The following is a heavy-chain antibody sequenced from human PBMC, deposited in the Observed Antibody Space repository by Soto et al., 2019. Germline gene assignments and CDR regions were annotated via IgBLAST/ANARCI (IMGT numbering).Heavy chain of an antibody. CDR1: GYAFTXXG. CDR3: ARERQWEPLIY. CDR2: VSGYNRNT. J-gene: IGHJ4*02. Sequence: QVQLVQSGVEVKMPGASVKLSCKTYGYAFTXXGVTXVRQVSGQGLEWIGWVSGYNRNTNYAQKFXXXXXXXXXXXXXXAXXXXXXXXXXDTGIYXXARERQWEPLIYWGRGTLLTVSP. D-gene: IGHD1-26*01. V-gene: IGHV1-18*01.